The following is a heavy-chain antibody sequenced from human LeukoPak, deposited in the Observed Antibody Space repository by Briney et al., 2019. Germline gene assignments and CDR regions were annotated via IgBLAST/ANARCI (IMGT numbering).Heavy chain of an antibody. Sequence: GGSLRLSCAASGFTFSSYWMSWVRQSPGKGLEWVANINQDGSEKSYVVSVKGRFTISRDNAKNSLYLQMNSLRAEDTAVYYCARVDPIVGATSPFDYWGQGTLVTVSS. V-gene: IGHV3-7*01. CDR3: ARVDPIVGATSPFDY. CDR1: GFTFSSYW. CDR2: INQDGSEK. J-gene: IGHJ4*02. D-gene: IGHD1-26*01.